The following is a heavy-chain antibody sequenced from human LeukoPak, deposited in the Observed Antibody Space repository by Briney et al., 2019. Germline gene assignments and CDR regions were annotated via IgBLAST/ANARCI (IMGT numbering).Heavy chain of an antibody. D-gene: IGHD3-9*01. Sequence: SETLSLTCTVSGGSISSSSYYWGWIRQPPGKGLEWIGSIYYSGSTYYNPSLKSRVTISVDTSKNQFSLKLSSVTAADTAVYYCARNSILAGSFDLWRQDTSDSVSS. CDR3: ARNSILAGSFDL. J-gene: IGHJ3*01. CDR1: GGSISSSSYY. V-gene: IGHV4-39*07. CDR2: IYYSGST.